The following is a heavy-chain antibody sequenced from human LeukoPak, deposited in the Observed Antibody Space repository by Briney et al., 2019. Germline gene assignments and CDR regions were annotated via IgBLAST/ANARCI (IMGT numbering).Heavy chain of an antibody. Sequence: SVKVSCKASGGTFSSYAISWVRQAPGQGLEWIGGIIPIFGTANYAQKFQGRVTITADESTSTAYMELSSLRSEDTAVYYCATPRGQQLVPRPSYYYYMDVWGKGTTVTVSS. J-gene: IGHJ6*03. CDR1: GGTFSSYA. V-gene: IGHV1-69*01. CDR2: IIPIFGTA. D-gene: IGHD6-13*01. CDR3: ATPRGQQLVPRPSYYYYMDV.